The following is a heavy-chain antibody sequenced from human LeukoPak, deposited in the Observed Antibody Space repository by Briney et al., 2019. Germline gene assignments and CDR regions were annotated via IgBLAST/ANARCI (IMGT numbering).Heavy chain of an antibody. CDR3: ARDRIAVAGRQGMDV. Sequence: GASVKVSCKAPGGTFSSYAISWVRPAPGQGLEWMGRIIPILGIANYAQKFQGRVTITADKSTSTAYMELSSLRSEDTAVYYCARDRIAVAGRQGMDVWGQGTTVTVSS. D-gene: IGHD6-19*01. J-gene: IGHJ6*02. V-gene: IGHV1-69*04. CDR1: GGTFSSYA. CDR2: IIPILGIA.